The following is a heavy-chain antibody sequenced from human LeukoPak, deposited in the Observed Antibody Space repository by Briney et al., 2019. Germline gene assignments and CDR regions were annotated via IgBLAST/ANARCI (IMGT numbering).Heavy chain of an antibody. CDR2: IGTAGDT. CDR3: AKDYGSGNRGAFDI. Sequence: GGSLRLSCAASGFTFSSYDMHWVRQATGKGLEWVSAIGTAGDTYYPGSVKGRFTISRDNAKNSLYLQMNSLRAEDTALYYCAKDYGSGNRGAFDIWGQGTMVTVSS. V-gene: IGHV3-13*01. D-gene: IGHD3-10*01. J-gene: IGHJ3*02. CDR1: GFTFSSYD.